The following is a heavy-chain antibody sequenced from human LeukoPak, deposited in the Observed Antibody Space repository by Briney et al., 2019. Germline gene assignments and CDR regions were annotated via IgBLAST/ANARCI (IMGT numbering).Heavy chain of an antibody. CDR3: AKEASYYYDSSTYYGPFDY. CDR2: VRYDGNNK. Sequence: GGSLRLSCAASGFTFSSSGMHWVRQAPGKGLEWVAFVRYDGNNKNYADSVKGRFTISRDNSKNTLYLQMNSLRAEDTAVYYCAKEASYYYDSSTYYGPFDYWGQGTLVTVSS. CDR1: GFTFSSSG. D-gene: IGHD3-22*01. V-gene: IGHV3-30*02. J-gene: IGHJ4*02.